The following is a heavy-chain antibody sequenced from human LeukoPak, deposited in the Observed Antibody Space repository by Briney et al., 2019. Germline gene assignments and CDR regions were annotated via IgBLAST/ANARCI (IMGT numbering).Heavy chain of an antibody. CDR2: VIPILGTT. CDR3: ARDDGSATLGFDC. J-gene: IGHJ4*02. D-gene: IGHD1-26*01. CDR1: GTTFSRSA. V-gene: IGHV1-69*05. Sequence: GASVKVSCKASGTTFSRSAISWVRQAPGQGLEWIGGVIPILGTTNYAQKFQDRVSITTDESTSTAYMEVSSLRSVDTAVYFCARDDGSATLGFDCWGQGTLVTVSS.